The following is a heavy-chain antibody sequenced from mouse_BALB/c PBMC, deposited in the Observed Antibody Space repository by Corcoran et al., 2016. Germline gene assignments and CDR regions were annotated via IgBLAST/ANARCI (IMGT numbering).Heavy chain of an antibody. CDR2: INTYTGEP. Sequence: QIQLVQSGPELKKPGETVKISCKASGYTFTNYGMNWVKQAPGKGLKWMGWINTYTGEPTYADDFKGRFAFSLETSASTAYLQINNLKNEDTATYFCARKEENYFDYWGQGTTLTVSS. CDR1: GYTFTNYG. J-gene: IGHJ2*01. CDR3: ARKEENYFDY. V-gene: IGHV9-3-1*01.